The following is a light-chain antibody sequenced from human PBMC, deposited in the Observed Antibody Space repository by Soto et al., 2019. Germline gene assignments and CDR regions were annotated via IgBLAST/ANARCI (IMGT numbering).Light chain of an antibody. Sequence: QSALTQPPSASGSPGQSVTISCTGTSSDVGAYNYVSWYQQHAGKAPKLVIYEVTKRPSGVPDRFSGSKSANTASLTVSGLQEEEEADYYCSSFATSNPWVFGGGTKLTVL. J-gene: IGLJ3*02. CDR3: SSFATSNPWV. V-gene: IGLV2-8*01. CDR1: SSDVGAYNY. CDR2: EVT.